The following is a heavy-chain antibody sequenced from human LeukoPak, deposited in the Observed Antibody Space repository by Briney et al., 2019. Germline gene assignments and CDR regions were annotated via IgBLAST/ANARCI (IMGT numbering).Heavy chain of an antibody. Sequence: KPSETLSLTCAVYGGSFSGYYWSWIRQPPGKGLEWIGEINHSGSTNYNPSLKSRVTISVDTSKNQFSLKLSSVTAADTAVYYCARAYDFWSGYGYYFDYWGPGTLVTVSS. CDR3: ARAYDFWSGYGYYFDY. D-gene: IGHD3-3*01. CDR1: GGSFSGYY. CDR2: INHSGST. J-gene: IGHJ4*02. V-gene: IGHV4-34*01.